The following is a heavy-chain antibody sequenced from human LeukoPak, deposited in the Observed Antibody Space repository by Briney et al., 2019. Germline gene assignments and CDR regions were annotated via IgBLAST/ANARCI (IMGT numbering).Heavy chain of an antibody. V-gene: IGHV4-59*01. J-gene: IGHJ5*02. CDR3: ARNYYDSSGYYRSYWFDP. CDR2: IYYSGST. CDR1: GGSISSYY. D-gene: IGHD3-22*01. Sequence: SETLSLTCTVSGGSISSYYWSWIRQPPGKGLEWIGYIYYSGSTNYNPSLKSRVTISVDTSKNQFSLKLSSVTAADTAVYYCARNYYDSSGYYRSYWFDPWGQGTLVTVSS.